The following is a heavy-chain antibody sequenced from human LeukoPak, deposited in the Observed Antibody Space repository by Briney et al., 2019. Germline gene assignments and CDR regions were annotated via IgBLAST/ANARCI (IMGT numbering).Heavy chain of an antibody. CDR3: AKAIAAAGIRVLGYYYGMDV. CDR2: IKSKTDGGTT. CDR1: GFTFSNAW. Sequence: GGSLRLSCAASGFTFSNAWMSWVRQAPGKGLEWVGRIKSKTDGGTTDYAAPVKGRFTISRDDSKNTLYLQMNSLRAEDTAVYYCAKAIAAAGIRVLGYYYGMDVWGQGTTVTVSS. V-gene: IGHV3-15*01. D-gene: IGHD6-13*01. J-gene: IGHJ6*02.